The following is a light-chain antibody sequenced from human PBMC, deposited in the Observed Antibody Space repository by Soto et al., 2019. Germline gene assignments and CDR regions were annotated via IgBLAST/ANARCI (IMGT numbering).Light chain of an antibody. CDR3: QQYGSSPQT. V-gene: IGKV3-20*01. J-gene: IGKJ1*01. Sequence: EIVLTQSPGTLSLSPGERATLSCRASQSVSSSYLAWYQQKPGQAPRLLVYGASGRATGIPDRFGGSGSGTDFSLTISRLEPEDFAVYYCQQYGSSPQTFGQGTKVDIK. CDR2: GAS. CDR1: QSVSSSY.